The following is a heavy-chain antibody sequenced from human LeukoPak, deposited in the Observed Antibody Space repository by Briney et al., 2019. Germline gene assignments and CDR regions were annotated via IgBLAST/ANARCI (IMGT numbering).Heavy chain of an antibody. CDR1: GGSFSGYY. Sequence: KPSETLSLTCAVYGGSFSGYYWSWIRQPPGKGLEWIGEINHSGSTNYNPSLKSRVTISVDTSKNQFSLKLSSVTAADTAASYCAGGGQQQLVRALRYWGQGTLVTVSS. J-gene: IGHJ4*02. CDR2: INHSGST. D-gene: IGHD6-13*01. V-gene: IGHV4-34*01. CDR3: AGGGQQQLVRALRY.